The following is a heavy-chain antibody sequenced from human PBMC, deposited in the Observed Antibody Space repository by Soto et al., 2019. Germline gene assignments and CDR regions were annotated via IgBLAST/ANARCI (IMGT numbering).Heavy chain of an antibody. CDR3: ATYAAFYGDYAHYYYYGMDV. D-gene: IGHD4-17*01. Sequence: ASVKVSCKASGGTFSSYAISWVRQAPGQGLEWMGGIIPIFGTANYAQKFQGRVTITADESTSTAYMELSSLRSEDTAVYYCATYAAFYGDYAHYYYYGMDVWGQGTTVTVSS. CDR2: IIPIFGTA. J-gene: IGHJ6*02. CDR1: GGTFSSYA. V-gene: IGHV1-69*13.